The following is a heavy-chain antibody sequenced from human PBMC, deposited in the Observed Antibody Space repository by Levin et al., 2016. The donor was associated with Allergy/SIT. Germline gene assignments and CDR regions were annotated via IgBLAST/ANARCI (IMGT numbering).Heavy chain of an antibody. V-gene: IGHV3-23*01. CDR1: KFTFANYA. D-gene: IGHD1-26*01. CDR3: AKARIVGATTPLDY. CDR2: ISGGGTNT. J-gene: IGHJ4*02. Sequence: GGSLRLSCAASKFTFANYAMNWVRQAPGKGLEWVSAISGGGTNTYYADSVKGRFSISRDNSRHTLYLQMNSLRVEDTALYYCAKARIVGATTPLDYWGQGTLVTVSS.